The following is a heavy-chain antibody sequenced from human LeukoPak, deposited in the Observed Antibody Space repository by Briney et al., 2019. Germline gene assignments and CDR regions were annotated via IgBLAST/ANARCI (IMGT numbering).Heavy chain of an antibody. CDR1: GFTVSSNY. CDR3: ARSRDDYGDYEIVY. V-gene: IGHV3-53*01. Sequence: GGSLRLSCAVSGFTVSSNYMSWVRQAPGKGVEWVSVIYSGGSTYYADSVKGRFTISRDNAKNSLYLQMNSLRAEDTAVYYCARSRDDYGDYEIVYWGQGTLVTVSS. J-gene: IGHJ4*02. D-gene: IGHD4-17*01. CDR2: IYSGGST.